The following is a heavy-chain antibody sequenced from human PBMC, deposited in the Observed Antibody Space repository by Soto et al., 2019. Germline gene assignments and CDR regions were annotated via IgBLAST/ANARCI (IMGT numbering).Heavy chain of an antibody. J-gene: IGHJ4*02. CDR2: INSGSGTK. Sequence: EVQLVESGGGLVPPGGSLRLSCAASGFTFSTYGMNWARQAPGRGLEWVTHINSGSGTKSYSDSVKGRFTVSRDDAKNSLYLQMNSLTADDTAIYDCARDPEGTYDFDYWGQGTLVTVSS. CDR1: GFTFSTYG. V-gene: IGHV3-48*04. CDR3: ARDPEGTYDFDY.